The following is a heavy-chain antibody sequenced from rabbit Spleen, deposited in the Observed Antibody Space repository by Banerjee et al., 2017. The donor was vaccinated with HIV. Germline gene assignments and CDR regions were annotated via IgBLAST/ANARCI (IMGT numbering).Heavy chain of an antibody. J-gene: IGHJ6*01. D-gene: IGHD8-1*01. CDR3: ARDTGSSFSSYGMDL. Sequence: QEQLVESGGGLVKPEGSLTLSCKASGFPFSDKAVMCWVRQAPGKGLEWIACINVVTGKAVYASWAKGRFTISKTSSTTVTLQMTSLTVADTATYFCARDTGSSFSSYGMDLWGPGTLVTVS. V-gene: IGHV1S45*01. CDR2: INVVTGKA. CDR1: GFPFSDKAV.